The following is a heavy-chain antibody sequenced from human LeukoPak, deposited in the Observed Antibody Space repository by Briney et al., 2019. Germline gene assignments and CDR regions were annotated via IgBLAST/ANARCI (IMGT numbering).Heavy chain of an antibody. V-gene: IGHV4-39*07. Sequence: SETLSLTCTVSGGSISSSSYYWSWIRQPPGKGLEWIGEINHSGSTNYNPSLKSRVTISVDTSKNQFSLKLSSVTAADTAVYYCARDLRLLKLDPWGQGTLVTVSS. CDR3: ARDLRLLKLDP. CDR1: GGSISSSSYY. CDR2: INHSGST. J-gene: IGHJ5*02. D-gene: IGHD2-15*01.